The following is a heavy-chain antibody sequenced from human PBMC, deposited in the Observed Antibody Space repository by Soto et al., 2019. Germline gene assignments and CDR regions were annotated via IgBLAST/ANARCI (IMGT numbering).Heavy chain of an antibody. Sequence: EVQLLESGGGLVQSGGSLRLSCAASGFTFVNYAMNWVREDPGKGLEWVATLSGSGTSTYYADSVKGRFTISRDNSRNTLYLQMNSLRAEDTAVYYCAKGTSNGGCFNPLDYWGQGTLVTVSS. CDR1: GFTFVNYA. D-gene: IGHD6-19*01. CDR2: LSGSGTST. V-gene: IGHV3-23*01. CDR3: AKGTSNGGCFNPLDY. J-gene: IGHJ4*02.